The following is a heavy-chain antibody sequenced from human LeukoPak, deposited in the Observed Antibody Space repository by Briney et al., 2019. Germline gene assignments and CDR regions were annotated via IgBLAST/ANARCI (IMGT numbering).Heavy chain of an antibody. CDR1: GGSISSYY. V-gene: IGHV4-59*01. J-gene: IGHJ4*02. CDR2: IYYSGST. D-gene: IGHD6-13*01. CDR3: ARGRAAAEVY. Sequence: SETLSLTCTVSGGSISSYYWSWIRQPPGKGLEWIGYIYYSGSTNYNPSLKSRVSISVDTSKNQFSLKVSSATPADTAVYYCARGRAAAEVYWGQGTLVTVSS.